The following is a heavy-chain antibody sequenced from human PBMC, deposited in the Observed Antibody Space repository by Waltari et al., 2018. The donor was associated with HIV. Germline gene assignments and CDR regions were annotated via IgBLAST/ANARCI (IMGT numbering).Heavy chain of an antibody. CDR2: SYWDDDK. CDR1: GFSLSTTGVD. D-gene: IGHD5-12*01. CDR3: AHSIQWRRAFDI. Sequence: QITLKESGPTLVKPTPTLTLPCPFSGFSLSTTGVDVGWLRQPPGKALEWLAPSYWDDDKRYSPSLKSRVTITKDTSKNQVVCTMTNMDPVDTGTYYCAHSIQWRRAFDIWGQGTLVTVSS. V-gene: IGHV2-5*02. J-gene: IGHJ3*02.